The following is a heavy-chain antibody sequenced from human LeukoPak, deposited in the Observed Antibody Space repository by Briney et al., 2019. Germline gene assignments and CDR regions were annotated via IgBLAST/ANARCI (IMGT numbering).Heavy chain of an antibody. V-gene: IGHV4-34*01. CDR1: GGSFSGYY. D-gene: IGHD3-22*01. J-gene: IGHJ5*02. CDR3: ARESRPEIVVVTTNWFDP. Sequence: SETLSLTCAVYGGSFSGYYWSWIRQPPGKGLEWIGEINHSGSTNYNPSLKSRVTISVDTSKNQFSLKLSSVTAADTAVYYCARESRPEIVVVTTNWFDPWGQGTLVTVSS. CDR2: INHSGST.